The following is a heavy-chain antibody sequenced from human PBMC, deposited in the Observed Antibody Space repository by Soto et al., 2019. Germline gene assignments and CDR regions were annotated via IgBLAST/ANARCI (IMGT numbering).Heavy chain of an antibody. D-gene: IGHD5-12*01. CDR2: IIPILGIA. V-gene: IGHV1-69*02. Sequence: QVQLVQSGAEVKKPGSSVKVSCKASGGTCSSYTISWVRQSPVQGLEWMGRIIPILGIANYAQKFQGRVTITADKSTSPAYMELSSLRSEDTAVYYCARGYSGYDYDAFDIWGQGTMITVSS. CDR3: ARGYSGYDYDAFDI. CDR1: GGTCSSYT. J-gene: IGHJ3*02.